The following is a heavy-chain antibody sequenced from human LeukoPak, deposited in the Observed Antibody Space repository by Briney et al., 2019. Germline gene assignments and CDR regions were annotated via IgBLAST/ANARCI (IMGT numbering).Heavy chain of an antibody. CDR2: IYSSGST. CDR1: GGSISSYY. Sequence: TSETLSLTCTVSGGSISSYYWSWIRQPPGKGLEWIGYIYSSGSTNYNPSLKSRVTISVDTSKNQFSLKLSSVTAADTAVYYCARSSGYYDSSGYYRNYYYYYMDVWGKGTTVTISS. CDR3: ARSSGYYDSSGYYRNYYYYYMDV. J-gene: IGHJ6*03. V-gene: IGHV4-59*01. D-gene: IGHD3-22*01.